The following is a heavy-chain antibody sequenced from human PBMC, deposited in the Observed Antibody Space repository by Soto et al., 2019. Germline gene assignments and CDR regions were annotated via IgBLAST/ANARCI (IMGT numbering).Heavy chain of an antibody. CDR1: GGSIDDYY. V-gene: IGHV4-59*01. J-gene: IGHJ5*02. Sequence: QVELLQSGPGLVKSSETLSLTCTVFGGSIDDYYWSWIRQPPGKGLEWIGHISDRGSTDYNPSPKSRATILVDTSKKQFSLRLTSVTAADTAFYYCARDRWTTRANWFDPWGQGTLVTVSS. CDR3: ARDRWTTRANWFDP. CDR2: ISDRGST. D-gene: IGHD1-1*01.